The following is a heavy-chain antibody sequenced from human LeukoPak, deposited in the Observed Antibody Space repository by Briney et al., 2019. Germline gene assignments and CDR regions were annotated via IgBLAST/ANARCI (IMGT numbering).Heavy chain of an antibody. J-gene: IGHJ4*02. D-gene: IGHD3-22*01. V-gene: IGHV4-4*02. CDR2: IYHSGST. Sequence: PSGTVSLTCAVSGGSISSSNWWSWVRQPPGKGLEWIGEIYHSGSTNYNPSLKSRVTISFDTSKNQFSLKLSSVTAADTAVYYCARRYDSSAYNNFDYWGQGTLVTVSS. CDR1: GGSISSSNW. CDR3: ARRYDSSAYNNFDY.